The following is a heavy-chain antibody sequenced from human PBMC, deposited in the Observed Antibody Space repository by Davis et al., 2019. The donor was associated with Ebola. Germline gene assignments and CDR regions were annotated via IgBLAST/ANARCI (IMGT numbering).Heavy chain of an antibody. CDR3: ARGTRYYGMDV. Sequence: MPSETLSLTCTVSGGSISSGGYYWSWIRQHPGKGLEWIGYIYYSGSTYYNPSLKSRVTISVDTSKNQFSLKLSSVTAADTAVYYCARGTRYYGMDVWGKGTTVTVSS. V-gene: IGHV4-31*03. J-gene: IGHJ6*04. CDR1: GGSISSGGYY. CDR2: IYYSGST. D-gene: IGHD1-1*01.